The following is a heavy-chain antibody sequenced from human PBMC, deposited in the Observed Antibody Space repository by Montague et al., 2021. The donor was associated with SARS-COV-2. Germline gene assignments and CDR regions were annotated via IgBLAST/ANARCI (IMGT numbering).Heavy chain of an antibody. D-gene: IGHD3-10*01. Sequence: SLRLSCAASGFTFSSYAMHWVRQAPGKGLEWVAVISYDGSNKYYADSVKGRFTISRDNSKNTLYLQMNSLRVEDTAVYYCARAAQKQYVLLWFGELLHDAFDIWGQGTMVTVSS. CDR1: GFTFSSYA. V-gene: IGHV3-30-3*01. CDR3: ARAAQKQYVLLWFGELLHDAFDI. J-gene: IGHJ3*02. CDR2: ISYDGSNK.